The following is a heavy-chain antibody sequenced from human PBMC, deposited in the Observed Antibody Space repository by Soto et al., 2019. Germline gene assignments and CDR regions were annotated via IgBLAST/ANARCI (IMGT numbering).Heavy chain of an antibody. Sequence: ASVKVSCKASGYTFTGYYMHWVRQAPGQGLEWMGWINPNSGGTNYAQKFQGWVTMTRDTSISTAYMELSRLRSDDTAVYYCARYLESYEYCSSTSCTPSGMDGWGQGTTVT. J-gene: IGHJ6*02. CDR2: INPNSGGT. CDR1: GYTFTGYY. CDR3: ARYLESYEYCSSTSCTPSGMDG. V-gene: IGHV1-2*04. D-gene: IGHD2-2*01.